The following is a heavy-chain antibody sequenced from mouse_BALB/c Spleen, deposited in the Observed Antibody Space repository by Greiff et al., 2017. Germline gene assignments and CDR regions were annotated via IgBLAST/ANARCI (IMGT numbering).Heavy chain of an antibody. CDR3: ARGDMITTGYYAMDY. V-gene: IGHV5-4*02. CDR2: ISDGGSYT. D-gene: IGHD2-4*01. Sequence: VQLKESGGGLVKPGGSLKLSCAASGFTFSDYYMYWVRQTPEKRLEWVATISDGGSYTYYPDSVKGRFTISRDNAKNNLYLQMSSLKSEDTAMYYCARGDMITTGYYAMDYWGQGTSVTVSS. J-gene: IGHJ4*01. CDR1: GFTFSDYY.